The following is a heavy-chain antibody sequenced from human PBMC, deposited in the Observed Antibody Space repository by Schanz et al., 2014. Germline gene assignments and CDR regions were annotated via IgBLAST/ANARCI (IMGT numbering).Heavy chain of an antibody. CDR1: GFSFSTYG. J-gene: IGHJ6*03. D-gene: IGHD2-21*02. CDR2: ISSSSSYI. V-gene: IGHV3-21*01. CDR3: ARPSDSSWYMDV. Sequence: EVRLVESGGGLVKPGGSLRLSCAASGFSFSTYGMNWVRQAPGKGLEWVSSISSSSSYISYADSVKGRFTISRDNAKNSLYLQMNSLRAEDTAVYYCARPSDSSWYMDVWGKGTTVTVSS.